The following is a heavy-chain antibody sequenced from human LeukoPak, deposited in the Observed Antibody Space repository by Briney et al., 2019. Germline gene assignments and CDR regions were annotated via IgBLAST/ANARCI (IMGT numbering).Heavy chain of an antibody. Sequence: GGSLRLSCAASGFTFSRYSMNWVRQAPGKGLEWVSSISSSSSYIYYADSVKGRFTISRDNAKNSLYLQMNSLRAEDTAVYYCAREGAGGGADYWGQGTPVTVSS. J-gene: IGHJ4*02. CDR1: GFTFSRYS. V-gene: IGHV3-21*01. D-gene: IGHD3-16*01. CDR3: AREGAGGGADY. CDR2: ISSSSSYI.